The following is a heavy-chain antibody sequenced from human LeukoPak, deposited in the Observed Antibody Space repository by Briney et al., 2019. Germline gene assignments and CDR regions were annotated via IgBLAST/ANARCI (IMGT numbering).Heavy chain of an antibody. CDR1: GFSVSDNY. D-gene: IGHD3-10*01. V-gene: IGHV3-53*01. Sequence: GGSLRLSCTVSGFSVSDNYMSWVRQAPGGGLEWVSVTYTGEDSYYADSVDGRFTFSRDNSRNSVYLQMNSLRAEDTAIYYCAALLSGSGFDYWGQGTLVTASS. CDR3: AALLSGSGFDY. J-gene: IGHJ4*02. CDR2: TYTGEDS.